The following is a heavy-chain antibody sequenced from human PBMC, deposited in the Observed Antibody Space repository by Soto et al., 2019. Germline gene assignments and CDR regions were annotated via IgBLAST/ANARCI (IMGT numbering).Heavy chain of an antibody. Sequence: SETLSLTCTVSGGSISSYDWSWIRQPPGKGLEWIGYIYYSGSTNYNPSLKSRVTISVDTSKNQFSLKLRSVTAPDTAAYYCARLGQEVPGHYYYGVDVWGEGT. J-gene: IGHJ6*02. V-gene: IGHV4-59*01. CDR3: ARLGQEVPGHYYYGVDV. CDR2: IYYSGST. D-gene: IGHD3-16*01. CDR1: GGSISSYD.